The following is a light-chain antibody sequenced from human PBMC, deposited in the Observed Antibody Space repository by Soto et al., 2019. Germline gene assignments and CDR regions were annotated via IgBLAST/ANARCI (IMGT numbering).Light chain of an antibody. CDR3: QQYSIWRT. J-gene: IGKJ1*01. CDR2: GAS. CDR1: ESVSTN. Sequence: EIVMTQSPATLSLSPGARAPLSCRASESVSTNLAWYQQKAGQAPRLLIYGASTRATGIPARFSGSGSGTEFTLTISSLQSEDFAVYYCQQYSIWRTFGQGTKVDNK. V-gene: IGKV3-15*01.